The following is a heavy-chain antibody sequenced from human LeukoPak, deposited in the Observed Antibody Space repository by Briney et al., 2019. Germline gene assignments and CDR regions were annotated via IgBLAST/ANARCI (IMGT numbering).Heavy chain of an antibody. CDR3: AKEFWSPSYYFDY. J-gene: IGHJ4*02. CDR1: GFTFSSYA. Sequence: GGSLRLSCAASGFTFSSYAMHWVRQAPGKGLEWVAVISYDGSNKYYADSVKGRFTISRDNSKNTLYLQMNSLRAEDTAVYYCAKEFWSPSYYFDYWGQGTLVTVSS. D-gene: IGHD3-3*01. CDR2: ISYDGSNK. V-gene: IGHV3-30-3*01.